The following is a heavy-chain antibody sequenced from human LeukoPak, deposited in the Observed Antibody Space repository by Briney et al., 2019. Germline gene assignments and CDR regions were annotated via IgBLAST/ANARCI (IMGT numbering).Heavy chain of an antibody. CDR1: GFTFSSYA. CDR2: ISSSGSTT. D-gene: IGHD3/OR15-3a*01. V-gene: IGHV3-48*01. Sequence: GGSLRLSCAASGFTFSSYAMSWVRQAPGKGLEWVSYISSSGSTTYYAESVKGRFTISRDNAKNSLYLQMNNLRAEDTAVYYCARDRLDWGSDAFDMWGQGTMVTVSS. CDR3: ARDRLDWGSDAFDM. J-gene: IGHJ3*02.